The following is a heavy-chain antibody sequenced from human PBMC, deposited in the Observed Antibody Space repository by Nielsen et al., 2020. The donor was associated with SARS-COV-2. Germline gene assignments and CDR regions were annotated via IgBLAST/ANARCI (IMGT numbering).Heavy chain of an antibody. CDR2: ISAYNGNT. J-gene: IGHJ6*03. CDR1: GYTLTSYG. Sequence: ASVKVSCKASGYTLTSYGISWVRQAPGQGLEWMGWISAYNGNTNYAQKLQGRVTMTTDTSTSTAYMELRSLRSDDTAVYYCAREPGALYYYYYMDVWGKGTTVTVSS. V-gene: IGHV1-18*04. CDR3: AREPGALYYYYYMDV.